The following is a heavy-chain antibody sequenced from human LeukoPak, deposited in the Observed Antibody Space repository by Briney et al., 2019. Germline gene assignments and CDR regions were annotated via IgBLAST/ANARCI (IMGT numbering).Heavy chain of an antibody. J-gene: IGHJ4*02. CDR3: TRASETGQGDY. CDR2: TYYRSKWYN. CDR1: GDSVSIDSVA. V-gene: IGHV6-1*01. Sequence: SQTLSLTCALSGDSVSIDSVAWNWIRKSPSRGLEWLGRTYYRSKWYNDYAVSVKTRITINPDTSKNQFSLQLNSVTPDDTAVYYCTRASETGQGDYWGQGTLVTVSS.